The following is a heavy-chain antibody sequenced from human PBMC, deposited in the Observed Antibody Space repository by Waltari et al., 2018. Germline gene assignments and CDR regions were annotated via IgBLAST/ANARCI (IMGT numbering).Heavy chain of an antibody. CDR3: ARSTFFCSGGSCYAKDFDY. J-gene: IGHJ4*02. CDR2: MNPNSGNT. V-gene: IGHV1-8*01. Sequence: QVQLVQSGAEVKKPGASVKVSCKASGYTFTSYDIHWVRQATGLGLEWMGWMNPNSGNTGYAQKFQGRVTMTRNTSISTAYMELSSLRSEDTAVYYCARSTFFCSGGSCYAKDFDYWGQGTLVTVSS. D-gene: IGHD2-15*01. CDR1: GYTFTSYD.